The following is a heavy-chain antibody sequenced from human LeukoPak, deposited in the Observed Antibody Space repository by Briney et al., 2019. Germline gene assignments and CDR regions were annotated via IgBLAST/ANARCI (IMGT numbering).Heavy chain of an antibody. V-gene: IGHV4-59*01. Sequence: PSETLSLTCTVAGGSISNYYWSWIRQPPGKGLEWIGYIYYSGSTYYNPSLKSRATISVDTSKNHFSLKLSSVTAADTAVYYCARWAFCSGANCARDYWGQGTLVTVSS. CDR3: ARWAFCSGANCARDY. CDR2: IYYSGST. J-gene: IGHJ4*02. CDR1: GGSISNYY. D-gene: IGHD2-15*01.